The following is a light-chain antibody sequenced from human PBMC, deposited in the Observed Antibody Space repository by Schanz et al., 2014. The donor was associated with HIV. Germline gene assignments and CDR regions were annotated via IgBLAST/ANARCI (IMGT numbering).Light chain of an antibody. CDR3: HHHGSSRGT. CDR2: ATS. CDR1: QRLSSSY. V-gene: IGKV3-20*01. Sequence: EIVLTQSPGSLSLSPGGRATLSCAASQRLSSSYLAWYQQKRDQPPRLVIYATSTRAAGIPDRFSGTGSGTDFTLTISSLEPEDFAVYYCHHHGSSRGTFGGGTKVEIK. J-gene: IGKJ4*01.